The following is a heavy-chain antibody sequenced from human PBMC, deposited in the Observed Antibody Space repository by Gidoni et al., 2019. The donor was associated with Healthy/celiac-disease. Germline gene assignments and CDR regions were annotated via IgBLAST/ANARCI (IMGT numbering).Heavy chain of an antibody. Sequence: QVQLVESGGGVVQPGRSLRLSCADSGFTLSSYGMHWVRQAPGKGLEWVAVISYYGSNKYYADSVKGRFTISRDNSKNTLYLQMNSLRAEDTAVYYCATRNSYCSSTSCYNDAFDIWGQGTMVTVSS. CDR2: ISYYGSNK. D-gene: IGHD2-2*01. CDR3: ATRNSYCSSTSCYNDAFDI. V-gene: IGHV3-30*03. CDR1: GFTLSSYG. J-gene: IGHJ3*02.